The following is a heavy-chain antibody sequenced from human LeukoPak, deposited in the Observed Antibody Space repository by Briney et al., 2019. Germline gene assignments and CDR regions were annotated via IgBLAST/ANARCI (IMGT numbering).Heavy chain of an antibody. CDR3: ARGGSHIVVVTAIDR. CDR1: GYSFTSYY. D-gene: IGHD2-21*02. Sequence: ASVKVSCKASGYSFTSYYMHWVRHAPGQGLEWMGIINPSGGSTSYAQKFQGRVTMTRDMSTSTVYMELSSLRSEDTAVYYCARGGSHIVVVTAIDRWGQGTLVTVSS. J-gene: IGHJ4*02. V-gene: IGHV1-46*01. CDR2: INPSGGST.